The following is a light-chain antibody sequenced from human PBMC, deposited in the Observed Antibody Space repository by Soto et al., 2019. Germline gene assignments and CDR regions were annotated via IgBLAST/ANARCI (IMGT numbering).Light chain of an antibody. Sequence: QSALTQPASVSGSPGRSITISCTGNSSDVGVYNYVSWYQQHPGKAPKLMIYDVSNRPSGVSNRFSGSKSGNTASLTISGLQAEDEADYYCSSYTSRSTLVVFGGGTKLTVL. V-gene: IGLV2-14*03. CDR1: SSDVGVYNY. J-gene: IGLJ2*01. CDR3: SSYTSRSTLVV. CDR2: DVS.